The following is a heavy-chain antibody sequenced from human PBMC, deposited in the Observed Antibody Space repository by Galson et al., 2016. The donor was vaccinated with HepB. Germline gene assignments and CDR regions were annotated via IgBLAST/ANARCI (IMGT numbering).Heavy chain of an antibody. CDR1: GGSISSGGYY. J-gene: IGHJ3*01. D-gene: IGHD1-1*01. Sequence: TLSLTCDVSGGSISSGGYYWSWIRQLPGNGLEWIGYIYYTRTTSYNPSLRSRLSISVETSRNQFSLDLSSVTAADTAVYFCARLTSTGTFDAFDVWGQGTMVTVSS. CDR3: ARLTSTGTFDAFDV. V-gene: IGHV4-31*11. CDR2: IYYTRTT.